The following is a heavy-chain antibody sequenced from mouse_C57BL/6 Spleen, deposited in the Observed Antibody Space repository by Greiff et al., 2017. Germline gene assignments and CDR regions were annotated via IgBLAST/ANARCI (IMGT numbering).Heavy chain of an antibody. D-gene: IGHD2-4*01. J-gene: IGHJ2*01. Sequence: QVHVKQSGAELARPGASVKLSCKASGYTFTSYGISWVKQRTGQGLEWIGGIYPRSGNTYYNEKFKGKATLTADKTSSTAYMVLPSLTSEDSAVYFCARDDYDPYYFVSWGQGPTPTVSS. CDR3: ARDDYDPYYFVS. CDR2: IYPRSGNT. CDR1: GYTFTSYG. V-gene: IGHV1-81*01.